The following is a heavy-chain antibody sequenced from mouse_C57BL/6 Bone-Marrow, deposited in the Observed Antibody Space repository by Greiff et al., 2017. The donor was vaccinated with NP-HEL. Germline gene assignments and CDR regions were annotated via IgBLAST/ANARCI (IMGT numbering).Heavy chain of an antibody. Sequence: EVQRVESGPGMVKPSQSLSLTCTVTGYSITSGYDWHWIRHFPGNKLEWMGYISYSGSTNYNPSLKSRISITHDTSKNHFFLKLNSVTTEDTATYYCARLGRGYFDYWGQGTTLTVSS. CDR3: ARLGRGYFDY. CDR2: ISYSGST. J-gene: IGHJ2*01. D-gene: IGHD4-1*01. V-gene: IGHV3-1*01. CDR1: GYSITSGYD.